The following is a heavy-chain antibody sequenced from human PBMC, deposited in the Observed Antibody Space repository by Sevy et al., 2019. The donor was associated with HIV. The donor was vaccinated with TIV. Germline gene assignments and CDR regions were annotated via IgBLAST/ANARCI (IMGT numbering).Heavy chain of an antibody. CDR2: IKEDGSEN. D-gene: IGHD3-3*01. J-gene: IGHJ6*02. CDR3: ARTYDFWSTYYTGSYYYYGMDV. V-gene: IGHV3-7*01. Sequence: GGSLRLSCAASGFTFSNYWMSWVRQAPGKGLEWVANIKEDGSENYYVDSVKGRFTISRDNAKNTLYLQMNSLRAEDTAVYYCARTYDFWSTYYTGSYYYYGMDVWGQGTTVTVSS. CDR1: GFTFSNYW.